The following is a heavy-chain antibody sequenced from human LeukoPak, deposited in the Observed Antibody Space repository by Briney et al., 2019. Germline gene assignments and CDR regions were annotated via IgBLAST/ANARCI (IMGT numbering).Heavy chain of an antibody. CDR3: ARGTHRYDILTGYYIDDLNFDY. CDR1: GGTFSSYT. J-gene: IGHJ4*02. D-gene: IGHD3-9*01. CDR2: INPNSGGT. V-gene: IGHV1-2*02. Sequence: GASVKVSCKASGGTFSSYTISWVRQAPGQGLEWMGWINPNSGGTNYAQKFQGRVTMTRDTSISTAYMELSRLRSDDTAVYYCARGTHRYDILTGYYIDDLNFDYWGQGTLVTVSS.